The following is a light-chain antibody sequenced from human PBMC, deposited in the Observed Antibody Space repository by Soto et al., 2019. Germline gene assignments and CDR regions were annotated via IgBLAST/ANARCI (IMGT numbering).Light chain of an antibody. Sequence: EIVVTQSPDTLSLSPGERATLSCRASQSLSGSQLAWYQQKPGQAPRLLIYGASTRATGIPEMFSGSGSGTDFTLTISRLEHEDFAVYYCLKYYNSPTFGQGTKVEVK. J-gene: IGKJ1*01. V-gene: IGKV3-20*01. CDR1: QSLSGSQ. CDR2: GAS. CDR3: LKYYNSPT.